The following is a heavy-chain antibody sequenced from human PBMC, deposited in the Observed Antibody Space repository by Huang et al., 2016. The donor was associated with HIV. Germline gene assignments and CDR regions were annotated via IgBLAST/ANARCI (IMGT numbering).Heavy chain of an antibody. CDR2: ISYSGSTS. V-gene: IGHV3-30*03. D-gene: IGHD3-16*01. CDR1: GFIFSTYD. Sequence: VQLAESGGAAVQPGGSLRLSCPSSGFIFSTYDFHWVRQTPGKGPEWVAGISYSGSTSQYAASVKGRLATARDKTKSTLYLQMNSRKLNDTAVYYCAREGGGGGHRGAFDVWGRGT. CDR3: AREGGGGGHRGAFDV. J-gene: IGHJ3*01.